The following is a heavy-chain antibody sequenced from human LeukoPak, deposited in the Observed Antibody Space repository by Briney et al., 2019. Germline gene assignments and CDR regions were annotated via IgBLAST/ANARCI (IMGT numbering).Heavy chain of an antibody. CDR3: VKLSSGSGSKFGFDS. CDR1: GFTFGSYA. Sequence: RAGGSLRLSCAASGFTFGSYAMSWVRQTPGKSLEWVSIITNGGVTTYYADSGRGRFTISRDNSKNMLYLQMNSLRAEDTAVYYCVKLSSGSGSKFGFDSWGQGTLVTVSS. D-gene: IGHD6-19*01. J-gene: IGHJ4*02. V-gene: IGHV3-23*01. CDR2: ITNGGVTT.